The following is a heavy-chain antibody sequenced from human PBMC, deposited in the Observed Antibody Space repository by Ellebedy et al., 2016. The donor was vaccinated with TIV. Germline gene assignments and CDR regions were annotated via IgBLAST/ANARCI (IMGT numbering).Heavy chain of an antibody. Sequence: GESLKISXAASGFTFSSYAMSWVRQAPGKGLVWVSRINSDVSSTSYADSVKGRFTISRDNSKNTLYLQMNSLRAEDTAVYYCARDFWSGYPLDWGQGTLVTVSS. J-gene: IGHJ4*02. D-gene: IGHD3-3*01. CDR3: ARDFWSGYPLD. V-gene: IGHV3-74*01. CDR2: INSDVSST. CDR1: GFTFSSYA.